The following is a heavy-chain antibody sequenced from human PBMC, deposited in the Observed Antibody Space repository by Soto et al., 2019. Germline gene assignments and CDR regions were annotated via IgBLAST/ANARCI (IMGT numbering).Heavy chain of an antibody. Sequence: PGGALRLSCAASVFSFTNFAMSWVRQAPGKGLEWVSAISGSGGSTYYADSVKGRFTISRDNSKNTLYLQMNSLRAEDTAVYYCAKEPKDYSNLRAFDYWGQGTLVTVSS. CDR3: AKEPKDYSNLRAFDY. CDR2: ISGSGGST. D-gene: IGHD4-4*01. V-gene: IGHV3-23*01. J-gene: IGHJ4*02. CDR1: VFSFTNFA.